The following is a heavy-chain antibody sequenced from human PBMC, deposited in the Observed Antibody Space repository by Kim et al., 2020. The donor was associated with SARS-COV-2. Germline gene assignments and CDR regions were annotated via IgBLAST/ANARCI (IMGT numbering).Heavy chain of an antibody. V-gene: IGHV3-13*01. CDR3: ARAGYCSGGSCYSFDY. J-gene: IGHJ4*02. CDR1: GFTFSSYD. Sequence: GGSLRLSCAASGFTFSSYDMHWVRQATGKGLEWVSAIGTAGDTYYPGSVKGRFTISRENAKNSLYLQMNSLRAGDTAVYYCARAGYCSGGSCYSFDYWGQGTLVTVSS. CDR2: IGTAGDT. D-gene: IGHD2-15*01.